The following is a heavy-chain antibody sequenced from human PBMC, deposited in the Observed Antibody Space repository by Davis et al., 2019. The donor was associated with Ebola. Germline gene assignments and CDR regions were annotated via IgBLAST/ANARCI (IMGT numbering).Heavy chain of an antibody. CDR2: INPNSGGT. CDR1: GYTFTGYY. CDR3: ARGRTAAAGTTTYYYYGMDV. J-gene: IGHJ6*02. D-gene: IGHD6-13*01. Sequence: AASVKVSCKASGYTFTGYYMHWVRQAPGQGLEWMGWINPNSGGTNYARKFQGWVTMTRDTSISTAYMELSRLRSDDTAVYYCARGRTAAAGTTTYYYYGMDVWGQGTTVTVSS. V-gene: IGHV1-2*04.